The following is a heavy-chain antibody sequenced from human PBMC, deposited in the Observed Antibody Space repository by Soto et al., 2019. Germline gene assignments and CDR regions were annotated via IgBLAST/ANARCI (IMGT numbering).Heavy chain of an antibody. J-gene: IGHJ4*02. CDR3: AKTGAAAGTGIDY. V-gene: IGHV3-30*18. CDR2: ISYDGSNK. D-gene: IGHD6-13*01. CDR1: GFTFSSYG. Sequence: QVQLVESGGGVVQPGRSLRLSCAASGFTFSSYGMHWVRQAPGKGLEWVAVISYDGSNKYYADSVKGRFTISRDNSKNTLYLQMNSLRAEDTAVYYCAKTGAAAGTGIDYWGQGTLVTVSS.